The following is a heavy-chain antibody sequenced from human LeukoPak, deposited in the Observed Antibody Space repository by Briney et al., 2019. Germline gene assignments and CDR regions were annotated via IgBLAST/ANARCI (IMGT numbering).Heavy chain of an antibody. V-gene: IGHV1-58*01. J-gene: IGHJ4*02. CDR2: IVVGSGNT. Sequence: ASVKVSCKASGFTFTSSAVQWVRQARGQRLEWIGWIVVGSGNTNYAQKFQERVTITRDMSTSTAYMELNSLRAEDTAVYCCAKALSRGTMIVVAPFDYWGQGTLVTVSS. CDR3: AKALSRGTMIVVAPFDY. CDR1: GFTFTSSA. D-gene: IGHD3-22*01.